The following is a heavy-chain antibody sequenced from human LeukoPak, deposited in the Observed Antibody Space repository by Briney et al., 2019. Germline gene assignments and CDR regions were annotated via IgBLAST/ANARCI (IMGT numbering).Heavy chain of an antibody. Sequence: GASVTVSFKVSGYTLTELSMHWVRQAPGKGLEWMGGFDPEDGETIYAQKFQGRVTMTEDTSTDTAYMELSSLRSEDTAVYYCATSLYYYDSSGYYYWGQGTLVTVSS. CDR1: GYTLTELS. J-gene: IGHJ4*02. V-gene: IGHV1-24*01. D-gene: IGHD3-22*01. CDR2: FDPEDGET. CDR3: ATSLYYYDSSGYYY.